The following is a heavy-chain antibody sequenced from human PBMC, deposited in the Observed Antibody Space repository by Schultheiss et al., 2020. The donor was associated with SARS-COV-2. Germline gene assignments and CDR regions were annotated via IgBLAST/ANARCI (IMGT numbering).Heavy chain of an antibody. CDR3: ARGLKGGSYNPFDY. CDR1: GFTFSSYE. D-gene: IGHD1-26*01. J-gene: IGHJ4*02. Sequence: GGSLRLSCAASGFTFSSYEMNWVRQAPGKGLEWVSYISSSGSTIYYADSVKGRFTISRDNAKNSLYLQMNSLRAEDTAVYYCARGLKGGSYNPFDYWGQGTLVTVSS. V-gene: IGHV3-48*03. CDR2: ISSSGSTI.